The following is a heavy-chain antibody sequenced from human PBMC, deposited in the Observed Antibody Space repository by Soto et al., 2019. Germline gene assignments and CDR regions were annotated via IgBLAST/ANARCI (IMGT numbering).Heavy chain of an antibody. D-gene: IGHD3-22*01. CDR2: FYYTGSI. CDR3: ARSMFYSDDTNYSPFEY. CDR1: GGSVSSGNYY. Sequence: SETLSLTCAVSGGSVSSGNYYWSWIRQPPGEGLEGIGYFYYTGSINYNPSLKSQVTIFIDASKNQFSLRLRSVTAADTAVYYCARSMFYSDDTNYSPFEYWGQGTLVPVSS. V-gene: IGHV4-61*01. J-gene: IGHJ4*02.